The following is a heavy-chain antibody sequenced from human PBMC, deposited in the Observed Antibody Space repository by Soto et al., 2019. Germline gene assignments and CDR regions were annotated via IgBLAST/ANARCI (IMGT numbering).Heavy chain of an antibody. Sequence: QVQLVESGGGVVQPGRSLRLSCAASGFTFSSYGMDWVRQAPGKGLEWVAVISYDGSNKYYADSVKGRFTISRDNSKNTLYLQMNSLRAEDTAVYYCAKEDEELLNYYGMDVWGQGTTVTVSS. V-gene: IGHV3-30*18. D-gene: IGHD2-15*01. CDR1: GFTFSSYG. CDR3: AKEDEELLNYYGMDV. CDR2: ISYDGSNK. J-gene: IGHJ6*02.